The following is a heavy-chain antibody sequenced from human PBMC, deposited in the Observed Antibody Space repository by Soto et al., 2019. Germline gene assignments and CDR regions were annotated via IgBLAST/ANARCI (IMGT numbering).Heavy chain of an antibody. CDR1: GYSISSGYY. V-gene: IGHV4-38-2*02. CDR3: AREDYYDSSGYYHGLQNYYYGMDV. Sequence: SETLSLTCAVSGYSISSGYYWGWIRQPPGRGLEWIGSIYHSGSTYYNPSLKSRVTISVDTSKNQFSLKLSSVTAADTAVYYCAREDYYDSSGYYHGLQNYYYGMDVWGQGTTVTVSS. CDR2: IYHSGST. J-gene: IGHJ6*02. D-gene: IGHD3-22*01.